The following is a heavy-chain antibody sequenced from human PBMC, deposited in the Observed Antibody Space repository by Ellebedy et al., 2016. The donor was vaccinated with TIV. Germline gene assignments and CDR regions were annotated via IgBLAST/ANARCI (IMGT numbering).Heavy chain of an antibody. Sequence: PGGSLRLSCAASGFPFRSYAMYWVRQAPGKGPEWLADMSYDGRDKYNGDFLKGRFTISRDNTRNMLHLQMNTLTPEDTATYYCARDGYWSFDLWGRGTLVSVSS. CDR3: ARDGYWSFDL. CDR2: MSYDGRDK. J-gene: IGHJ2*01. CDR1: GFPFRSYA. V-gene: IGHV3-30*01.